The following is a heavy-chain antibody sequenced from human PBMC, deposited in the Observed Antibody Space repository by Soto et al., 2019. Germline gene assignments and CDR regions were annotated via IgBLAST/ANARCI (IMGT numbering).Heavy chain of an antibody. CDR2: IIPIFGTA. Sequence: QVQLVQSGAEVKKPGSSVKVSCKASGGTFSSYAISWVRQAPGQGLEWMGGIIPIFGTANYAQKFQGRVTSTGDEARSPAYMELSSLSSEDTAVYYCARGAGYSYGLSHWFDPWGQGTLVTVSS. CDR1: GGTFSSYA. J-gene: IGHJ5*02. D-gene: IGHD5-18*01. V-gene: IGHV1-69*12. CDR3: ARGAGYSYGLSHWFDP.